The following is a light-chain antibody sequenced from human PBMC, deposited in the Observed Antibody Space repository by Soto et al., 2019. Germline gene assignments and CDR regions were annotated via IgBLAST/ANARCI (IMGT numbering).Light chain of an antibody. J-gene: IGLJ2*01. Sequence: QSVLTQPPSASGTPGQRVTISCSGSSSNIGSYTVNWYQQLPGTAPKLLIFSHDQRPSGVPVRFSGSKSGTSASLAINGLQSAVEADYYCAVWDDSLNGVLFGGGTKVTVL. CDR3: AVWDDSLNGVL. CDR1: SSNIGSYT. V-gene: IGLV1-44*01. CDR2: SHD.